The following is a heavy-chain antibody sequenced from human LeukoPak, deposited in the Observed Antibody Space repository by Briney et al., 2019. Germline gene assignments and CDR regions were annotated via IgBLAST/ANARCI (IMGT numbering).Heavy chain of an antibody. CDR3: ATADKWEPLDY. V-gene: IGHV1-24*01. CDR2: FDPEDGEP. Sequence: ASVKVSCQVSGNSLSETSIHWVRQAPGQRLEWMGGFDPEDGEPIFAQRFQGRFSMTEDTSADTAYMELSSLRPEDTAVYYCATADKWEPLDYWGQGTLVTVSS. D-gene: IGHD1-26*01. CDR1: GNSLSETS. J-gene: IGHJ4*02.